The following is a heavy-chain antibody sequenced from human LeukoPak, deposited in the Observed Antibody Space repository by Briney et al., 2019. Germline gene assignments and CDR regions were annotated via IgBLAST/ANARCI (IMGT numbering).Heavy chain of an antibody. J-gene: IGHJ3*02. D-gene: IGHD4-17*01. CDR3: ARDVSGYGDQIDI. V-gene: IGHV4-31*03. CDR1: GGSMSSGGYY. Sequence: SQTLSLTCTVSGGSMSSGGYYWSRIRQHPGTGLEWIGYIYYSGSTYYNPSLKSRVTISVDTSNNQFSLRLSSVTAADTAVYYCARDVSGYGDQIDIWGQGTMVTVSS. CDR2: IYYSGST.